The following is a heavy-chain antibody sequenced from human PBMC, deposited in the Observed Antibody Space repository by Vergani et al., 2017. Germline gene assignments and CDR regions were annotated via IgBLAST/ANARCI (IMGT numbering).Heavy chain of an antibody. CDR1: GFTFSSYG. J-gene: IGHJ5*02. Sequence: QVQLVESGGGVVQPGGSLRLSCAASGFTFSSYGMHWVRQAPGKGLEWVAFIRYDGSNKYYADSVKGRFTISRDNSKNTLYLQMNSLRAEDTAVYYCAREGQQLVGGWFDPWGQGTLVTVSS. V-gene: IGHV3-30*02. CDR3: AREGQQLVGGWFDP. D-gene: IGHD6-13*01. CDR2: IRYDGSNK.